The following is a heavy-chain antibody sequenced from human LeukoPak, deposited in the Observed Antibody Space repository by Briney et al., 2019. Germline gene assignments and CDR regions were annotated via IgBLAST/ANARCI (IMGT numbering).Heavy chain of an antibody. CDR1: GGSISSYY. CDR2: IYYSGST. V-gene: IGHV4-59*01. D-gene: IGHD3-10*01. J-gene: IGHJ4*02. CDR3: ARDLGGYYGSGSPYYFDY. Sequence: PSETLSLTCTVSGGSISSYYWSWIRQPPGKGLEWVGHIYYSGSTNYNPSLESRVTISVDISKNQFSLKLSSVTAADTAVYYCARDLGGYYGSGSPYYFDYWGQGTLVTVSS.